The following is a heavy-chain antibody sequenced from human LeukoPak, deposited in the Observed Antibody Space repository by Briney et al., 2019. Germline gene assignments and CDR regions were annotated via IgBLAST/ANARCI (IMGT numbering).Heavy chain of an antibody. Sequence: GGSLRLSCAASGFTFITYSMNWVRQAPGKGLEWVSYISSGSTTIYNADSVKGRFTISRDNAKNSLYPQMNSLRAEDTAVYYCARDHVTDEGWWEPQYYFDYWGQGTLVTVSS. D-gene: IGHD1-26*01. CDR3: ARDHVTDEGWWEPQYYFDY. CDR1: GFTFITYS. CDR2: ISSGSTTI. J-gene: IGHJ4*02. V-gene: IGHV3-48*04.